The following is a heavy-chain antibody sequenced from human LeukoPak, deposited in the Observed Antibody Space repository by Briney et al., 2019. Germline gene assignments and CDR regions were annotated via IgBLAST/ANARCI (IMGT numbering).Heavy chain of an antibody. CDR3: ARDRTAHTSGYED. V-gene: IGHV3-33*01. Sequence: GGSLRLSCAASGFTFSSYGMHWVRQAPGKGLEWVAVIWYDGSNKNYADSVKGRFTISRDNSKNTLYLQMNSLRAEDTAVYYCARDRTAHTSGYEDWGQGTLVTVSS. CDR2: IWYDGSNK. D-gene: IGHD2-2*01. J-gene: IGHJ4*02. CDR1: GFTFSSYG.